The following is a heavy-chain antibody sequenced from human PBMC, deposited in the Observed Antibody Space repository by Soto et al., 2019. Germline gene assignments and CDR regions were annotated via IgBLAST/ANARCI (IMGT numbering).Heavy chain of an antibody. CDR2: IFYSGTT. D-gene: IGHD3-16*01. CDR3: ARGAGGNFDY. J-gene: IGHJ4*02. V-gene: IGHV4-59*01. CDR1: GVSISSYY. Sequence: QVQLQESGPGLVKPSETLSLTCVFSGVSISSYYWNWIRQSPGEGLEWIGYIFYSGTTKFNPSLESRVSLSIDTSKNQISLKLSSVTAADTAIYYCARGAGGNFDYWGQGTLVTVSS.